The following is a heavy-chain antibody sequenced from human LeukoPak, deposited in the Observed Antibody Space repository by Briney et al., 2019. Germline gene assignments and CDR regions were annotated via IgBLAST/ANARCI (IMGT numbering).Heavy chain of an antibody. CDR2: ISGSGVNT. CDR3: AKPRLGDGDYLFDY. Sequence: GGSLRLSCAASGFTFSSYAMSWVRQAPGKGLEWVSGISGSGVNTYYVDSMKGRFTISRDNSKNTLYLHMNSLRAEDTAVYYCAKPRLGDGDYLFDYWGQGTLVNVFS. D-gene: IGHD4-17*01. CDR1: GFTFSSYA. J-gene: IGHJ4*02. V-gene: IGHV3-23*01.